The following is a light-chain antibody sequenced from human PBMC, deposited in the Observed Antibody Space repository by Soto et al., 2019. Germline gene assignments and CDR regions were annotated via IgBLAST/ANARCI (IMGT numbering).Light chain of an antibody. J-gene: IGKJ5*01. V-gene: IGKV1-39*01. CDR3: HQYGSSPRT. Sequence: DIQMTQSPSSLSASVGDRVTITCRASQSITIYLNWYQQQPGKAPRLLIYGPSSRAAGIPDRFSGSGSGTDFTLTISRLEPEDFAVYYCHQYGSSPRTFGQGTRLEIK. CDR2: GPS. CDR1: QSITIY.